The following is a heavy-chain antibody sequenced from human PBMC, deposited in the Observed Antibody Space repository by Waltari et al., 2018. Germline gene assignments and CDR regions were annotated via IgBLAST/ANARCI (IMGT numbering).Heavy chain of an antibody. CDR3: ARHYYDFWSGGTDAFDI. J-gene: IGHJ3*02. CDR1: GFTFSSYA. V-gene: IGHV3-23*04. Sequence: EVQLVESGGGLVQPGGSLRLSCAASGFTFSSYAMSWVRQAPGKGLEWVSAISGSGGSTYYNPSLKSRVTISVDTSKNQFSLKLSSVTAADTAVYYCARHYYDFWSGGTDAFDIWGQGTMVTVSS. D-gene: IGHD3-3*01. CDR2: ISGSGGST.